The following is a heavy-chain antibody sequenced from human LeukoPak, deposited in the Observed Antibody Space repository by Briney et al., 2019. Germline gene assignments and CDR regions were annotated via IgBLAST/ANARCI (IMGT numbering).Heavy chain of an antibody. D-gene: IGHD2-15*01. CDR3: AREDMWAFDM. Sequence: GGSLRLSCAASGFIFSHYWMSWVRQAPGKGLEWVANIKPDGSQKDYVDSVKGRFTISRDNDKNSLYLQMDSLRAEDTAMYYCAREDMWAFDMWGQGTMVTVSS. CDR1: GFIFSHYW. V-gene: IGHV3-7*01. CDR2: IKPDGSQK. J-gene: IGHJ3*02.